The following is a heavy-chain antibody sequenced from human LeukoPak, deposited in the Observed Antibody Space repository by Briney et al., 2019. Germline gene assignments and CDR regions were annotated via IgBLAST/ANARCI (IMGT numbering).Heavy chain of an antibody. J-gene: IGHJ4*02. CDR1: GGSISSSSYY. CDR3: ARVSPILYSGSYLGFDY. D-gene: IGHD1-26*01. Sequence: SETLSLTCTVSGGSISSSSYYWGWIRQPPGKGLEWIGSIYYSGSTYYNPSLKSRVTISVDTSKNQFSLKLSSVTAADTAVYYCARVSPILYSGSYLGFDYWGQGTLVTVSS. CDR2: IYYSGST. V-gene: IGHV4-39*07.